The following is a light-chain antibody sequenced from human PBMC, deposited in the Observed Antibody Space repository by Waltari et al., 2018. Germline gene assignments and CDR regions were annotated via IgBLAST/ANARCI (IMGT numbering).Light chain of an antibody. CDR1: QSLGRNF. CDR3: HQYDDSPFT. J-gene: IGKJ2*01. Sequence: EIVLTPSPGTLSLSPGERATLPCRASQSLGRNFLAWFQQKPGQAPRLLLFGASNRAPAIPDRFSGGGSGTDFTLTINRLDPEDFAVYYCHQYDDSPFTFGQGTKLEI. V-gene: IGKV3-20*01. CDR2: GAS.